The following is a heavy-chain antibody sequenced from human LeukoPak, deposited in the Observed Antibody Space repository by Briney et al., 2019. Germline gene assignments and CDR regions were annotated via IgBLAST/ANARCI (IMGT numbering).Heavy chain of an antibody. J-gene: IGHJ5*02. CDR3: ARDLIAAAGTTWFDP. CDR2: INASGGST. V-gene: IGHV1-46*01. D-gene: IGHD6-13*01. Sequence: ASVKVSCKASGYXFTSYYMHWVRQAPGQGLERMGIINASGGSTTSAQKFQGRVTMTRDTSTSTGYMELSSLRSEDTAVYYCARDLIAAAGTTWFDPWGQGTLVTVSS. CDR1: GYXFTSYY.